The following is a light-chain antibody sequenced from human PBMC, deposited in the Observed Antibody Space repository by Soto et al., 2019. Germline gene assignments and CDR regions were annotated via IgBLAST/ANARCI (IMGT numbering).Light chain of an antibody. J-gene: IGLJ2*01. V-gene: IGLV1-40*01. Sequence: QSALTQPPSVSGAPGQRVTISCTGSSSSIGAGYDLHWYQQLPGTAPKLLIYGNTNRPSGVPDRFSGSKSGTSASLAITGLQAEDEADYYCQSYDSSLSGSRVFGGGTKLTVL. CDR2: GNT. CDR3: QSYDSSLSGSRV. CDR1: SSSIGAGYD.